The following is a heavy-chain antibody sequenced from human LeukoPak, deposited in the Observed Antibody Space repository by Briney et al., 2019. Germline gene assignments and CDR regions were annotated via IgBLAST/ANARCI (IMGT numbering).Heavy chain of an antibody. D-gene: IGHD3-22*01. V-gene: IGHV4-34*01. CDR1: SGSFSGYY. CDR2: IYYSGST. J-gene: IGHJ3*02. Sequence: SETLSLTCAVYSGSFSGYYWSWIRQPPGKGLEWIGSIYYSGSTYYNPSLKSRVTISVDTSKNQFSLKLSSVTAADTAVYYCASLTLYYYDSSGYDTWGQGTMVTVSS. CDR3: ASLTLYYYDSSGYDT.